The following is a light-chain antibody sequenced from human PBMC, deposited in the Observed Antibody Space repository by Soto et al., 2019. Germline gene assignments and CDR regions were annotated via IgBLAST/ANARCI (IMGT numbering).Light chain of an antibody. CDR2: DAS. CDR3: QQRCCS. CDR1: QSVSTY. J-gene: IGKJ4*01. Sequence: EVVLTQSPDTLSLSPGDTATLSCRASQSVSTYLAWFQQRPGQPPRLLIYDASIRATGIPARFSGSGSGTVFTLTISSLEPEGCAMYYCQQRCCSFGGGTQVEIK. V-gene: IGKV3-11*01.